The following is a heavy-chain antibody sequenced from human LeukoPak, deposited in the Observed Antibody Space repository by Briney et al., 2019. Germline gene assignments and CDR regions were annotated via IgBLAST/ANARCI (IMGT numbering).Heavy chain of an antibody. Sequence: KPSETLSLTCTVSGGSISSYYWSWIRQPPGKGLEWIGYIYYSGSTNYNPSLKSRVTISVDTSNNQFSLKLSSVTAADTAVYYCARADSSGYYGLYFDYWGQGTLVTVSS. J-gene: IGHJ4*02. D-gene: IGHD3-22*01. V-gene: IGHV4-59*01. CDR2: IYYSGST. CDR1: GGSISSYY. CDR3: ARADSSGYYGLYFDY.